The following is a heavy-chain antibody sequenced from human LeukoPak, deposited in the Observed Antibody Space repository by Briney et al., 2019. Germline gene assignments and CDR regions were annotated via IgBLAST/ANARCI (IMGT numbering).Heavy chain of an antibody. V-gene: IGHV3-74*01. CDR2: INGDASST. D-gene: IGHD2-8*01. Sequence: GGSLRLSCATSGFTFSIYWMHWVRQAPGKGLVWVSRINGDASSTSYADSVKGRFTISRDNAKNTLYLQMDSLRADDTAIYYCTTETRWSPHDWGQGAQVTVSS. CDR1: GFTFSIYW. CDR3: TTETRWSPHD. J-gene: IGHJ4*02.